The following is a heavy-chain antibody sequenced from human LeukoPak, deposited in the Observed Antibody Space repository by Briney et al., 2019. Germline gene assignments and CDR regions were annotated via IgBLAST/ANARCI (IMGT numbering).Heavy chain of an antibody. CDR1: GFTFSSYE. V-gene: IGHV3-48*03. CDR3: ARAGTSAITMVRGVIYDY. J-gene: IGHJ4*02. CDR2: ISSSGSSI. Sequence: PGGSLRLSCAASGFTFSSYEMNWVRQAPGKGLEWISYISSSGSSISYADSVKGRFTISRDNAKNSLYLQMNSLRAEDTAVYYCARAGTSAITMVRGVIYDYWGQGTLVTVSS. D-gene: IGHD3-10*01.